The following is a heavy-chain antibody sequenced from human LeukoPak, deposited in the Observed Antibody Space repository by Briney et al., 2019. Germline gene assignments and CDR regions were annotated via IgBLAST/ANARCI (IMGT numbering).Heavy chain of an antibody. CDR1: GGPFSSYY. D-gene: IGHD3-3*02. CDR2: IYYTGTA. CDR3: ARQRADRIFGVVMGFGLDY. J-gene: IGHJ4*02. Sequence: SETLSLTCTVSGGPFSSYYWSWIRQPPGKGLEWIGYIYYTGTANYNPSLKSRVTMSVDTSKNQFSLKLSSVTAADTAVYYCARQRADRIFGVVMGFGLDYWGRGTLVTVSS. V-gene: IGHV4-59*12.